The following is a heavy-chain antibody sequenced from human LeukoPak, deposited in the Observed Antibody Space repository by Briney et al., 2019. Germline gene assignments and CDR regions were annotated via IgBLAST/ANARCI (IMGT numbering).Heavy chain of an antibody. V-gene: IGHV1-2*02. Sequence: ASVKVSCKASGYTFAGYYMHWVRQAPGQGLEWMGWINPNSGGTNYAQKFQGRVTMTRDTSISTAYMELSRLRASDTAMYYCARQRYYGSGSPLLYWGQGTLVTVSS. CDR2: INPNSGGT. J-gene: IGHJ4*02. D-gene: IGHD3-10*01. CDR1: GYTFAGYY. CDR3: ARQRYYGSGSPLLY.